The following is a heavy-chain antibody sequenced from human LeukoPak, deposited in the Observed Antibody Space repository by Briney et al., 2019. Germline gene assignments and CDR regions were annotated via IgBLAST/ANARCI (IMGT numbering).Heavy chain of an antibody. D-gene: IGHD4-4*01. CDR3: ARGDYDYTFSGRFDY. CDR2: IYYSGST. V-gene: IGHV4-59*01. J-gene: IGHJ4*02. Sequence: SETLSLTCTVSGGSISSYYWSWIRQPPGKGLEWIGYIYYSGSTNYNPSLKSRVTISVDTSKNQFSLKLSSVTAADTAVYYCARGDYDYTFSGRFDYWGQGTLVTVSS. CDR1: GGSISSYY.